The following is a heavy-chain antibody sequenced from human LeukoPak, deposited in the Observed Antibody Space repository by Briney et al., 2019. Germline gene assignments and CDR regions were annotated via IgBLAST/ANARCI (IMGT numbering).Heavy chain of an antibody. CDR1: GFTVSSNY. V-gene: IGHV3-21*01. CDR2: ISSSNSYI. CDR3: ARDQGLLVVAGRFGY. Sequence: PGGSLRLSCAASGFTVSSNYMNWVRQAPGKGLEWVSSISSSNSYIYNADSVKGRFTISRDNAKNSLYLQMNSLRAEDTAVYYCARDQGLLVVAGRFGYWGQGTLVTVSS. D-gene: IGHD6-19*01. J-gene: IGHJ4*02.